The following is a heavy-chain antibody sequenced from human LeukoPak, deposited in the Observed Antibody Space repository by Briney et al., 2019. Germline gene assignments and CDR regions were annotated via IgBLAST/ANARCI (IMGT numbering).Heavy chain of an antibody. Sequence: GGSLRLSCAASGFTFSSYGMHWVRQAPGKGLEWVAVISYDGSNKYYADSVKGRFTTSRDNSKNTLYLQMNSLRAEDTAVYYCAKDLYGGNPGGGFDYWGQGTLVTVSS. CDR1: GFTFSSYG. J-gene: IGHJ4*02. CDR3: AKDLYGGNPGGGFDY. V-gene: IGHV3-30*18. CDR2: ISYDGSNK. D-gene: IGHD4-23*01.